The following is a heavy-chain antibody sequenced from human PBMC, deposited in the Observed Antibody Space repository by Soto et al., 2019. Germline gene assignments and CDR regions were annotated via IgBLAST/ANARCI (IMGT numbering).Heavy chain of an antibody. CDR1: GGSISSSSYY. D-gene: IGHD2-2*01. J-gene: IGHJ5*02. CDR3: ARHAVVPAAIYWFDP. V-gene: IGHV4-39*01. CDR2: IYYSGST. Sequence: SETLSLICTVSGGSISSSSYYWGWIRQPPGKGLEWIGSIYYSGSTYYNPSLKSRVTISVDTSKNQFSLKLSSVTAADTAVYYCARHAVVPAAIYWFDPWGQGTLVTVSS.